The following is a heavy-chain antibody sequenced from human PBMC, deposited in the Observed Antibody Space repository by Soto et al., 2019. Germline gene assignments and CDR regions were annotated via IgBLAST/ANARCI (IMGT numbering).Heavy chain of an antibody. Sequence: QVQLVESGGGVVQPGRSLRLSCAASGFTFSSYGMHWVRQAPGKGLEWVAVISYDGSNKYYADSVKGRFTISRDNSKNTLYLQMNRLRAEDTAVYYCAKVYDAHYYYYYGMDVWGQGPTVTVSS. CDR3: AKVYDAHYYYYYGMDV. CDR1: GFTFSSYG. D-gene: IGHD1-20*01. V-gene: IGHV3-30*18. J-gene: IGHJ6*02. CDR2: ISYDGSNK.